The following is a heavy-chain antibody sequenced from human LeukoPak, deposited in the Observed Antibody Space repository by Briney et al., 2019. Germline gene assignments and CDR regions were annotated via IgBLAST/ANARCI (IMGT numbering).Heavy chain of an antibody. D-gene: IGHD3-10*01. CDR2: IYHSGST. J-gene: IGHJ4*02. CDR1: GYSLSSGYY. CDR3: AGTSMVRGVIITFSDY. V-gene: IGHV4-38-2*01. Sequence: SETLSLTCAVSGYSLSSGYYWGWIRQPPGKGLEWSGRIYHSGSTYYNPSLKSRVTISVDTSKNQFSLKLSSVTAADTAVYYCAGTSMVRGVIITFSDYWGQGTLVTVSS.